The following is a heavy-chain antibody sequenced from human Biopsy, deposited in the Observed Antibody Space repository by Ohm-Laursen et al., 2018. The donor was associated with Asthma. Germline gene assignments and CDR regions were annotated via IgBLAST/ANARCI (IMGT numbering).Heavy chain of an antibody. CDR1: GFTFSSPA. CDR2: MSFDGRQT. Sequence: SLRLSCAASGFTFSSPALHWVRQAPGKGMEWVAVMSFDGRQTYYADSVKGRFTISRDNSKNTFYLQMNSLRAEDTAVYYCAKERYYDFWSGYPIWGQGTMVTVSS. J-gene: IGHJ3*02. CDR3: AKERYYDFWSGYPI. V-gene: IGHV3-30*18. D-gene: IGHD3-3*01.